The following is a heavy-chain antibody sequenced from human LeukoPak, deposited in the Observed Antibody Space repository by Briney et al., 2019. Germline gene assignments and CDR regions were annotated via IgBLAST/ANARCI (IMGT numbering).Heavy chain of an antibody. CDR1: GFTLRSYW. J-gene: IGHJ5*02. Sequence: GRTLRLSSAPSGFTLRSYWTHWARHAPRKGLVWVSRISSDGSDTKYADSVKRRFTVSRDNAKDTLHLQMSGLRAEDTAVYYCVRDRDLGGANWFDPWGQGTLVTVSS. CDR2: ISSDGSDT. V-gene: IGHV3-74*03. D-gene: IGHD4/OR15-4a*01. CDR3: VRDRDLGGANWFDP.